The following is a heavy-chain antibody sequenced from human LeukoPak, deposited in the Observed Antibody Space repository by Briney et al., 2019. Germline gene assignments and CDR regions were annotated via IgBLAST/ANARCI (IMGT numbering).Heavy chain of an antibody. CDR2: INTDGSST. V-gene: IGHV3-74*01. CDR3: ARFGWVPPTHFDY. CDR1: GFTFSSYW. Sequence: GGSLRLSCAASGFTFSSYWVHWVRQAPGKGLVWVSPINTDGSSTSYADSVKGRFTISRDNAKNTLYLQMNSLRAEDTAVYYCARFGWVPPTHFDYWGQGTLVTVSS. D-gene: IGHD3-10*01. J-gene: IGHJ4*02.